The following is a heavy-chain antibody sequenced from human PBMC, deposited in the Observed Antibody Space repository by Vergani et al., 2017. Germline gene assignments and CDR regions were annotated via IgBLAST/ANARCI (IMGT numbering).Heavy chain of an antibody. CDR1: GGPISSGGYP. CDR3: ARDGSIAAPSV. J-gene: IGHJ4*02. D-gene: IGHD6-6*01. V-gene: IGHV4-30-2*01. CDR2: IYHSGST. Sequence: QLQLQESGPGLVKPSQTLSLTCAVSGGPISSGGYPWSWIRQPPGKGLEWIGYIYHSGSTYYNPSLKSRVTISVDRSKNQFSLKLSSVTAADTAVYYCARDGSIAAPSVWGQGTLVTVSS.